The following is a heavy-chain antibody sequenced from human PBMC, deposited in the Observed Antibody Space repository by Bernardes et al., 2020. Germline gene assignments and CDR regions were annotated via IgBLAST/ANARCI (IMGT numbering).Heavy chain of an antibody. CDR2: INAGNGNT. CDR1: GYTFTSYA. Sequence: ASVKVSCKASGYTFTSYAMHWVRQAPGQRLEWMGWINAGNGNTKYSQKFQGRVTITRDTSASTAYMELSSLRSEDTAVYYCARVSGSGYSIVGAFDIWGQGTMVTVSS. CDR3: ARVSGSGYSIVGAFDI. V-gene: IGHV1-3*01. J-gene: IGHJ3*02. D-gene: IGHD3-3*01.